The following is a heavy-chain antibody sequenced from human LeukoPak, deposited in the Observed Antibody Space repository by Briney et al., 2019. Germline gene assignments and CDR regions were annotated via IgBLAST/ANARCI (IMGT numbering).Heavy chain of an antibody. J-gene: IGHJ4*02. CDR2: IYYSGST. V-gene: IGHV4-34*01. D-gene: IGHD2-15*01. CDR1: GGSFSGYY. Sequence: SETLSLTCAVYGGSFSGYYWGWIRQPPGKGLEWIGSIYYSGSTYYNPSLKSRVTISVDTSKNQFSLKLSSVTAADTAVYYCARGGNYCSGGSCYSEAIDYWGQGTLVTVSS. CDR3: ARGGNYCSGGSCYSEAIDY.